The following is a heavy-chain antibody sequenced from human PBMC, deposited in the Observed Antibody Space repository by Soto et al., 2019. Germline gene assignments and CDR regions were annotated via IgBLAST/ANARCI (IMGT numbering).Heavy chain of an antibody. D-gene: IGHD5-18*01. Sequence: QVQLVQSGAEGKKPGSSVKVSCKASGGTFSSYAISWVRQAPGQGLEWMGGIIPIFGTANYAQKFQGRVTITPDKSTSKAYMELSSLRSEDTAVYYCATLGGTAMVKIDYWGQGTLVTVSS. J-gene: IGHJ4*02. CDR1: GGTFSSYA. CDR3: ATLGGTAMVKIDY. V-gene: IGHV1-69*06. CDR2: IIPIFGTA.